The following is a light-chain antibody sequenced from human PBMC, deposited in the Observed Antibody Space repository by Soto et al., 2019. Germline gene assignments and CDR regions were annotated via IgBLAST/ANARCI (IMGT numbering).Light chain of an antibody. CDR1: SSDVGSYNL. CDR3: CSYAGIGTWV. V-gene: IGLV2-23*01. J-gene: IGLJ3*02. Sequence: QSALTQPASVSGSPGQSITISCTGTSSDVGSYNLVSWYQQHPGKAPKLMIYEGSKRPSGVSNRFSGSKSGNTASLTISGLQAEDETDYYCCSYAGIGTWVFGGGTKLTVL. CDR2: EGS.